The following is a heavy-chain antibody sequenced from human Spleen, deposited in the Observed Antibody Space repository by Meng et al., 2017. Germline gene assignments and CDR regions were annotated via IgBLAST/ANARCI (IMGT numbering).Heavy chain of an antibody. V-gene: IGHV4-4*03. J-gene: IGHJ4*02. CDR1: GGSFRLTKW. CDR3: ARGRYGSGWYAAVFDY. Sequence: VQVQGSGPGRVKTPGTPSLTCGVSGGSFRLTKWWTWGRQPPGKGLEWIGSIYYSGSTNYNPSLKSRVTISVDTSKNQFSLKLSSVTAADTAVYYCARGRYGSGWYAAVFDYWGQGTLVTVSS. CDR2: IYYSGST. D-gene: IGHD6-19*01.